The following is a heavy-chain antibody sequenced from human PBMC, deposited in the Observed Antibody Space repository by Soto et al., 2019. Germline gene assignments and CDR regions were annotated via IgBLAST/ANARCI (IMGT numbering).Heavy chain of an antibody. CDR2: ISHDGVTK. CDR3: VRGGYSSSWERLDP. V-gene: IGHV3-30-3*01. Sequence: LRLSCAASGSSFPNYPMHWVRQTPDKGLEWLAVISHDGVTKNSADSVKGRFSISRDNSRNRLYLDMNSLRTEDTAMYYCVRGGYSSSWERLDPWGQGTLVTVSS. CDR1: GSSFPNYP. J-gene: IGHJ5*02. D-gene: IGHD4-4*01.